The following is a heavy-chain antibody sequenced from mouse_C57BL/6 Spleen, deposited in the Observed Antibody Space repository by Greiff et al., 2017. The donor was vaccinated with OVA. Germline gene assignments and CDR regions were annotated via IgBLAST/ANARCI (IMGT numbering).Heavy chain of an antibody. CDR2: IYPGSGST. CDR3: ARGNSLGGSYDFWG. J-gene: IGHJ2*01. V-gene: IGHV1-55*01. D-gene: IGHD1-1*02. CDR1: GYTFTSYC. Sequence: QVQLQQPGAELVKPGASVKMSCKASGYTFTSYCITWVKQRPGQGLEWIGDIYPGSGSTKYNEKFKSKATMTVDTSSSTAYMQLSSLTSEDSAVYYCARGNSLGGSYDFWGWGKVITVTAS.